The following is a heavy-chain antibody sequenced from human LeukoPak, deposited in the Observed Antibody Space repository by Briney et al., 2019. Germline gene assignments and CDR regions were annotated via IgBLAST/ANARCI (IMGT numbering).Heavy chain of an antibody. CDR1: GFTFSSYA. CDR3: AKDITSSWYIASGAFDI. CDR2: ISGSGGST. D-gene: IGHD6-13*01. V-gene: IGHV3-23*01. Sequence: GGSLRLSCAASGFTFSSYAMSWVRQAPGKGLEWVSAISGSGGSTYYADSVKGRFTISRDNSKNSPYLQMNSLRTEDTALYYCAKDITSSWYIASGAFDIWGQGTMVTVSS. J-gene: IGHJ3*02.